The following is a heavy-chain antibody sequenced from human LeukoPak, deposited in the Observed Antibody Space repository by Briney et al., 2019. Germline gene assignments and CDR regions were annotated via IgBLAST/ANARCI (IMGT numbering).Heavy chain of an antibody. J-gene: IGHJ5*02. V-gene: IGHV1-2*02. CDR3: ARSAYPLYWFDP. Sequence: ASVKVSCKASGYTFTSYGISWVRQAPGQGLEWMGWINPNSGGTNYAQKFQGRVTMTRDTSISTAYMELSRLRSDDTAVYYCARSAYPLYWFDPWGQGTLVTVSS. D-gene: IGHD2-2*01. CDR2: INPNSGGT. CDR1: GYTFTSYG.